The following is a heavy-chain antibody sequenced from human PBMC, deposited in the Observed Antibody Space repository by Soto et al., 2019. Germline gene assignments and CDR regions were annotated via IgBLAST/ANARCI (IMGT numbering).Heavy chain of an antibody. J-gene: IGHJ4*02. CDR1: GCSISRVGYS. D-gene: IGHD2-2*01. Sequence: TLFLTCAVSGCSISRVGYSSSWIRQPPGKGLQCIGYMYHSGSTSYNPSLNSRVTISIDRSKNQFSLKLSSVTAADTAVYYCATVPDYWGQGILVTVSS. CDR3: ATVPDY. V-gene: IGHV4-30-2*01. CDR2: MYHSGST.